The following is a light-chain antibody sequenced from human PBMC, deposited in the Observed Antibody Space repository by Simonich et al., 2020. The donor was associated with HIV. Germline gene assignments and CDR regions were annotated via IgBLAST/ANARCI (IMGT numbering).Light chain of an antibody. J-gene: IGKJ4*01. CDR1: QSISSY. CDR3: QQSYSTPLT. CDR2: AAS. Sequence: IQMTKSPSSLSASVGDRDTIACRASQSISSYVNWYQQKPGKAPKPLIYAASSLQSGVPSRFRGSGSGTDFILTISSLQPEDFATYYCQQSYSTPLTFGGGTKVDIK. V-gene: IGKV1-39*01.